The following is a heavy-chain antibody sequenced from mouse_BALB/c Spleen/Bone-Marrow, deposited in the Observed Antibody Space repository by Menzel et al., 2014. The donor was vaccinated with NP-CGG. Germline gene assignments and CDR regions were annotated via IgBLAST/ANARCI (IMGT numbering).Heavy chain of an antibody. CDR1: GFSLTSYG. D-gene: IGHD2-2*01. Sequence: QVQLQQSGPGLVQPSQSLSITCTVSGFSLTSYGVHWVRSSPGKGLEWLGVIWRGGSTDYNAAFMSRLSITKDNSKSQVFFKMNSLQADDTAIYYCAKVGYDVGYYAMDYWGQGTSVTVSS. V-gene: IGHV2-5*01. CDR3: AKVGYDVGYYAMDY. J-gene: IGHJ4*01. CDR2: IWRGGST.